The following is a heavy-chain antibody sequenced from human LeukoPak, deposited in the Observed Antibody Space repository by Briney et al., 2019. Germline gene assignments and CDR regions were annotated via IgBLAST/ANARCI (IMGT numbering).Heavy chain of an antibody. J-gene: IGHJ1*01. Sequence: PGGSLRLACAASGFRFSSYAMGWVRQAPGKGLEWVSAISGSGVSTYYADSVKGRFTVSRDNSKNTLYLQMSSLRPEDTALYYCAKVADLWNPNIVVVPAALVRAEYFQHWGQGTLATASS. V-gene: IGHV3-23*01. CDR1: GFRFSSYA. CDR3: AKVADLWNPNIVVVPAALVRAEYFQH. CDR2: ISGSGVST. D-gene: IGHD2-2*01.